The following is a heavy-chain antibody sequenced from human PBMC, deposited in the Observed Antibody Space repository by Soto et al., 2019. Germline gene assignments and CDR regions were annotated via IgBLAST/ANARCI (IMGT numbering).Heavy chain of an antibody. J-gene: IGHJ4*02. CDR2: ISSSSSYI. CDR3: ARVAATGRGTDY. V-gene: IGHV3-21*01. CDR1: GFTFSTYS. D-gene: IGHD6-13*01. Sequence: PGGSLRLSCAASGFTFSTYSMNWVRQAPGKGLEWVSSISSSSSYIYYADSVKGRFTISRDNAKNSLHLQMNSLRAEDTAVYYCARVAATGRGTDYWGQGTLVTVSS.